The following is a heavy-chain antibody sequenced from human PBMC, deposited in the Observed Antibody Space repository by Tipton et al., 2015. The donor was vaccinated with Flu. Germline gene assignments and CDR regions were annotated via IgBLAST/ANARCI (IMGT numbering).Heavy chain of an antibody. CDR1: GGSISSYY. Sequence: TLSLTCTVSGGSISSYYWSWIRQPPGKGLEWIGYFYYSGSTNYNPSLKSRVTISVDTSKNQFSLKLSSVTAADTAVYYCARQKESHPLIWFGELNYFDYWGQGTLVTVSS. CDR3: ARQKESHPLIWFGELNYFDY. CDR2: FYYSGST. J-gene: IGHJ4*02. D-gene: IGHD3-10*01. V-gene: IGHV4-59*01.